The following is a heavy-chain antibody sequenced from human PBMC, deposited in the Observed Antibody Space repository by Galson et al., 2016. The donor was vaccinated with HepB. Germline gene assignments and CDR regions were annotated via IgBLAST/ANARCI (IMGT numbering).Heavy chain of an antibody. CDR1: GFTVSSNY. CDR3: AREVTSHFELDY. CDR2: IYGDGST. V-gene: IGHV3-53*01. J-gene: IGHJ4*02. D-gene: IGHD2-2*01. Sequence: SLRLSCAASGFTVSSNYMSWVRQAPGKGPEWVSIIYGDGSTYHADSVKGRFTISRDNSMNTVYLQMNNLRDDDTGVYYCAREVTSHFELDYWGQGALVTVSS.